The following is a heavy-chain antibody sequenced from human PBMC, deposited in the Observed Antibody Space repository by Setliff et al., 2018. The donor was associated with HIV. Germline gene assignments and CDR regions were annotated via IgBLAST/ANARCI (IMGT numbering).Heavy chain of an antibody. CDR1: GGPFNLHT. CDR3: ARGQKVSPGPPMHYMDV. CDR2: ISHTGRS. V-gene: IGHV4-34*01. J-gene: IGHJ6*03. Sequence: PSETLSLTCAVYGGPFNLHTRNWVRQPPGKGLEWIGEISHTGRSNYSPSLGSRLTMSVDTSRNWFSLRVTSVTAADTAVYFCARGQKVSPGPPMHYMDVWGKGTSVTVSS.